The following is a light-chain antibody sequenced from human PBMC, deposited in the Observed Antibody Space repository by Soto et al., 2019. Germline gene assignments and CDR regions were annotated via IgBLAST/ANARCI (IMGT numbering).Light chain of an antibody. CDR3: QSYDIRLNGLT. CDR2: VNT. Sequence: QSVLTQPPSVSGAPGQRVTFSCTGSDSNIGAGYSVNWYQQIPGTAPKLLVYVNTNRPSGVPDRFSGSTSGTIASLAITGLQAEDEADYYCQSYDIRLNGLTFGLGTKVTVL. V-gene: IGLV1-40*01. J-gene: IGLJ2*01. CDR1: DSNIGAGYS.